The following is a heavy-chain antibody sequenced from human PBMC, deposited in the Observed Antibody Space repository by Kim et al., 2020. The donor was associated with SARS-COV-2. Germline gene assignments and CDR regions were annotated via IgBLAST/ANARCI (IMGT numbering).Heavy chain of an antibody. CDR2: IRSKANSYAT. J-gene: IGHJ4*02. V-gene: IGHV3-73*01. D-gene: IGHD3-10*01. CDR3: TRLLGSGSYPDY. CDR1: GFTFSGSA. Sequence: GGSLRLSCAASGFTFSGSAMHWVRQASGKGLEWVGRIRSKANSYATAYAASVKGRFTISRDDSKNTAYLQMNSLKTEDTAVYYCTRLLGSGSYPDYWGQGPLVTVSS.